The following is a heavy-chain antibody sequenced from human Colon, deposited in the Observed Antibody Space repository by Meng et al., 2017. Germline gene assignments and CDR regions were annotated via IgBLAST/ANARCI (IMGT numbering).Heavy chain of an antibody. D-gene: IGHD2-21*01. J-gene: IGHJ4*02. CDR2: ISNSGSA. V-gene: IGHV4-31*02. CDR3: ARAGLHSYYFDF. CDR1: GGSNISGGYY. Sequence: QVQRQESGPGLVKPLQTLSLICSVSGGSNISGGYYWSWIRQHPQKGLEWIGYISNSGSAYYNPSLKSRVSISMDTSKNQFSLKMDTVTAADTALYYCARAGLHSYYFDFWGQGTLVTVSS.